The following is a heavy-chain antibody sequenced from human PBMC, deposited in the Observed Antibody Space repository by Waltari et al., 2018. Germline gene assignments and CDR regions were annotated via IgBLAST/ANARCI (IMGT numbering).Heavy chain of an antibody. D-gene: IGHD6-13*01. V-gene: IGHV4-4*07. CDR1: GGSISSYH. J-gene: IGHJ4*02. CDR2: IYTSGST. Sequence: QVQLQESGPGLVKPSETLSLTGTVTGGSISSYHWSSIRQPAGKGLEWIGRIYTSGSTNYNPSLKSRVTMSVDTSKNQFSLKLSSVTAADTAVYYCARDRVIAAAGTEFVYWGQGTLVTVSS. CDR3: ARDRVIAAAGTEFVY.